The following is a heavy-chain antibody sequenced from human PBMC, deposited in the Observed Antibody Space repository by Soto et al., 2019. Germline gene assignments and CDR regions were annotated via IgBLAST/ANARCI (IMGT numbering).Heavy chain of an antibody. CDR2: IYWNEFK. CDR3: AHSRGYNGYEGPPLYYMDV. D-gene: IGHD5-12*01. Sequence: SGPTLVNPTQTLTLTCTCSGFSVKTCGVGVGWIRQPPGKTLEWLALIYWNEFKRYTPSLESRLTITKDTSKNQVVLTVTNVDPADTVTYYCAHSRGYNGYEGPPLYYMDVWNPGTTGTV. CDR1: GFSVKTCGVG. V-gene: IGHV2-5*01. J-gene: IGHJ6*03.